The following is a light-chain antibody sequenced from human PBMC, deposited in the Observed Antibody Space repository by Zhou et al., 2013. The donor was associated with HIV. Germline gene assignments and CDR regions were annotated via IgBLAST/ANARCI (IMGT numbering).Light chain of an antibody. J-gene: IGKJ3*01. CDR2: GAS. V-gene: IGKV3D-15*01. Sequence: EIVMTQSPATLSVSPGERATLSCRASQSVSSNLAWYQQKPGQAPRLLIYGASTRATGIPARFSGSGSGTEFTLTISSLQSEDFAVYHCQQYGSSPFTFGPGTKVDIK. CDR3: QQYGSSPFT. CDR1: QSVSSN.